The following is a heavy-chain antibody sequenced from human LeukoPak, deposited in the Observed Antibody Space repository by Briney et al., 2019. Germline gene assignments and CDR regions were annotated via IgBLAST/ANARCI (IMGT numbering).Heavy chain of an antibody. Sequence: SETLSLTCTVSGGSISSYYWSWIRQPPGKGLEWIGEINHSGSTNYNPSLKSRVTISVDTSKNQFSLKLSSVTAADTAVYYCARQHMVRGRDFDYWGQGTLVTVSS. CDR2: INHSGST. J-gene: IGHJ4*02. D-gene: IGHD3-10*01. CDR1: GGSISSYY. CDR3: ARQHMVRGRDFDY. V-gene: IGHV4-34*01.